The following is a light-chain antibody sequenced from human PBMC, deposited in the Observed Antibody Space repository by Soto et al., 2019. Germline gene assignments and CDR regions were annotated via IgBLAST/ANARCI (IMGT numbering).Light chain of an antibody. CDR1: RDIDKF. CDR3: QQYDDLPIT. Sequence: DIQMTQSPASLSASVGDRVTITCQASRDIDKFLNWYQQKPGKAPELLIDDAYNLATGVPSRFSRSGSGTHFTFTIISLQPEDVATYYCQQYDDLPITFGQGTRLQIK. CDR2: DAY. V-gene: IGKV1-33*01. J-gene: IGKJ5*01.